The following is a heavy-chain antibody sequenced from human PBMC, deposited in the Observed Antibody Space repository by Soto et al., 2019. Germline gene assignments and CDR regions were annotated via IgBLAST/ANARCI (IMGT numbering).Heavy chain of an antibody. V-gene: IGHV3-23*01. J-gene: IGHJ4*02. Sequence: GGSLRLSCAASGFTFSSYAMSWVRQAPGMGLEWVSTVSGYGGSTWYADSVKGRFTISKDNSKNTLFLQMNSLKPEDTAVYYCAKDRESVGYSYGDYWDQGIQVTVSS. CDR2: VSGYGGST. CDR3: AKDRESVGYSYGDY. D-gene: IGHD5-18*01. CDR1: GFTFSSYA.